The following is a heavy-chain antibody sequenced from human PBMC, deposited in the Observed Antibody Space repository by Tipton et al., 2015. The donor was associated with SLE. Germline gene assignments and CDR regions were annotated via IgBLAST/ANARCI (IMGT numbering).Heavy chain of an antibody. CDR3: ARGSGGHSGSYFGAFDI. CDR1: GYSISSGYY. V-gene: IGHV4-38-2*02. J-gene: IGHJ3*02. CDR2: LNHSGST. Sequence: TLSLTCSVSGYSISSGYYWGWIRQPPGKGLEWIGSLNHSGSTNYNPSLKSRVTISVDTSKNQFSLKLSSVTAADTAVNYCARGSGGHSGSYFGAFDIWGQGTMVTVSS. D-gene: IGHD1-26*01.